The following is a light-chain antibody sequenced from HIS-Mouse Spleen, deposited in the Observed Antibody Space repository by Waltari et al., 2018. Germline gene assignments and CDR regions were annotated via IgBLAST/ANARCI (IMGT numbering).Light chain of an antibody. CDR1: ALPKKY. J-gene: IGLJ2*01. V-gene: IGLV3-10*01. CDR2: ADS. CDR3: YSTDSSGNHRV. Sequence: SYELTQPPSVSVSPGQTARITCSGDALPKKYAYWYQQKSGQAPVLVIYADSKRPSGIPGRFSGSSSWTMATLTISGAQVEDEADYYCYSTDSSGNHRVFGGGTKLTVL.